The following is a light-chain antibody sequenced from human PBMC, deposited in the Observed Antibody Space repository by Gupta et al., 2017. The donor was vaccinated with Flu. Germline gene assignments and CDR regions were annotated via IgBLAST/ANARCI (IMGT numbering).Light chain of an antibody. CDR1: SSDVGGYNY. CDR3: LSKTSSISYV. V-gene: IGLV2-14*01. CDR2: EVS. Sequence: SITISCTGTSSDVGGYNYVSWYQQYPGKAPKLMLYEVSNRPSGVSNRFSGSKSGNTASLTISGLQAEDEADYYCLSKTSSISYVFGTGTKVTVL. J-gene: IGLJ1*01.